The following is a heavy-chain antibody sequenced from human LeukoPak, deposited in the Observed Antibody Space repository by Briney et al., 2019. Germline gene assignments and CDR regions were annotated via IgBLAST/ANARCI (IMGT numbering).Heavy chain of an antibody. CDR2: INPNSGGT. V-gene: IGHV1-2*02. Sequence: GASVKVSCKASGYTFTGYFIHWVRQAPGQGLEWMGWINPNSGGTNYAQNFQGRVIMTRDTSISTAYMELSSLTSDDTAFYSCARAGYCGSNCYYYFDYWGQGTLVTVSS. J-gene: IGHJ4*02. D-gene: IGHD2-21*01. CDR1: GYTFTGYF. CDR3: ARAGYCGSNCYYYFDY.